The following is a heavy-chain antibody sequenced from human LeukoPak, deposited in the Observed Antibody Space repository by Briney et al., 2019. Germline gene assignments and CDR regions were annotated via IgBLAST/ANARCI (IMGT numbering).Heavy chain of an antibody. CDR3: ARDSRIVGVLMDHYYGMDV. J-gene: IGHJ6*02. D-gene: IGHD3-22*01. CDR2: IYYSGST. V-gene: IGHV4-39*07. CDR1: GGSISSSSYY. Sequence: SETLSLTCTVSGGSISSSSYYWGWIRQPPGKGLEWIGSIYYSGSTYYNPSLKSRVTISVDTSKNQFSLKLSSVTAADTAVYYCARDSRIVGVLMDHYYGMDVWGQGTTVTVSS.